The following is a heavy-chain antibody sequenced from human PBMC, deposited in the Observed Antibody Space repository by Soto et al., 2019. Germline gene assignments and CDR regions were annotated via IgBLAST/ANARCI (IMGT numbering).Heavy chain of an antibody. V-gene: IGHV3-64D*06. Sequence: PGGSLRLSCSASGFTFRSYFMHWVRQAPGKGLEYVSAIGYNGGNTYYADSVKDRFTISRDNSKNTLYLQMSSLSPEDTAVHYCVKLGLPFDYWRQGTLVTVSS. CDR1: GFTFRSYF. D-gene: IGHD3-16*01. J-gene: IGHJ4*02. CDR3: VKLGLPFDY. CDR2: IGYNGGNT.